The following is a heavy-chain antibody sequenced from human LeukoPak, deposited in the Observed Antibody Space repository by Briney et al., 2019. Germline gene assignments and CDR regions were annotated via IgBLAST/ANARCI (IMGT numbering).Heavy chain of an antibody. CDR1: GFTVSSNY. D-gene: IGHD1-26*01. V-gene: IGHV3-53*01. CDR2: IYSGGSA. J-gene: IGHJ5*02. CDR3: ARLHPIVGATMEAKWSWFDP. Sequence: GGSLRLSCAASGFTVSSNYMSWVRQAPGKGLEWVSVIYSGGSAYYADSVKGRFTISRDNSKNTLYLQMNSLRAEDTAVYYCARLHPIVGATMEAKWSWFDPWGQGTLVTVSS.